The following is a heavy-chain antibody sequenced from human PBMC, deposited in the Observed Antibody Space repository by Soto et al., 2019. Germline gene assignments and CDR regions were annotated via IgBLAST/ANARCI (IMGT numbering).Heavy chain of an antibody. D-gene: IGHD3-10*01. CDR2: TYYRSKWYN. V-gene: IGHV6-1*01. CDR3: AKSPMIRGVIMTSYYYYMDV. J-gene: IGHJ6*03. Sequence: SQTLSLTCAISGDSVSSNSAAWNWIRQSPSRGLEWLGRTYYRSKWYNDYAVSVKSRITINPDTSKNQFSLQLNSVTPEDTAVYYCAKSPMIRGVIMTSYYYYMDVWGKGTTVTVSS. CDR1: GDSVSSNSAA.